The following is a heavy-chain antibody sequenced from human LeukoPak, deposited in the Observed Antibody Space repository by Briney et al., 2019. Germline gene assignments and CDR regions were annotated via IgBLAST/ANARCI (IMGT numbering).Heavy chain of an antibody. V-gene: IGHV4-61*02. D-gene: IGHD1-14*01. J-gene: IGHJ4*02. CDR3: ARDLGRITN. CDR2: IYTSGST. Sequence: PSETLSLTCTVSGGSISSGNYYWSWIRKPAGKGLEWIGRIYTSGSTNYNPSLKSRVTISVDTSKNQFSLKLSSVTAADTAVYYCARDLGRITNWGQGTLVTVSS. CDR1: GGSISSGNYY.